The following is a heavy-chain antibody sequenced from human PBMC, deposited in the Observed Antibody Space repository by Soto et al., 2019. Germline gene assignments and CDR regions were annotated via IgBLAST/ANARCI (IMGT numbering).Heavy chain of an antibody. CDR1: GFTFSSYS. CDR2: ISSSSSTI. V-gene: IGHV3-48*01. J-gene: IGHJ4*02. D-gene: IGHD2-2*01. Sequence: GGSLRLSCAASGFTFSSYSMNWVRQAPGKGLEWVSCISSSSSTIYYADSVKGRFTISRDNAKNSLYLQMNSLRAEDTAVYYCASNWVVPAGNPHDYWGQGTLVTVSS. CDR3: ASNWVVPAGNPHDY.